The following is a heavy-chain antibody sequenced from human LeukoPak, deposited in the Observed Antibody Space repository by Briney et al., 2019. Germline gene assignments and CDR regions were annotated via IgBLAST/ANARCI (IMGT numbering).Heavy chain of an antibody. CDR1: GFTFSSYS. Sequence: PGGSLRLSCAASGFTFSSYSMNWVRQAPGKGLEWVSSISSSSSYIYYADSVKGRFTISRDNAKNSLYLQMNSLRAEDTAVYYCARNYYDSSGYWTPDYWGQGTLVTVSS. CDR2: ISSSSSYI. J-gene: IGHJ4*02. V-gene: IGHV3-21*01. CDR3: ARNYYDSSGYWTPDY. D-gene: IGHD3-22*01.